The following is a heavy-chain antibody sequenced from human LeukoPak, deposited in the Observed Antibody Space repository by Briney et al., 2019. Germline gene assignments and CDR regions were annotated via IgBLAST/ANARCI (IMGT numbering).Heavy chain of an antibody. V-gene: IGHV3-23*01. CDR2: ISNNGGYT. J-gene: IGHJ4*02. Sequence: GGSLRLSCAAPGFTFSSSAMSWVRQAPGKGLEWVSAISNNGGYTYYADSVKGRFTISRDNAKNTLYLQMNSLRADDTAVYFCVRDNGGEHSWGQGALVTVSS. CDR3: VRDNGGEHS. D-gene: IGHD3-16*01. CDR1: GFTFSSSA.